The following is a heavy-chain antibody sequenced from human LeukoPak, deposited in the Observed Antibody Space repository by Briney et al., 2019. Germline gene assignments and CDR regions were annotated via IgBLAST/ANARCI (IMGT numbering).Heavy chain of an antibody. D-gene: IGHD3-16*01. CDR2: ISAYNGNT. J-gene: IGHJ4*02. V-gene: IGHV1-18*04. CDR3: ARDSHDYVWGSLGY. Sequence: GASVKVSCKASGYTFTSYGISWVRQAPGQGLEWMGWISAYNGNTNYAQKLQGRATMTTDTSTSTAYMELRSLRSDDTAVYYCARDSHDYVWGSLGYWGQGTLVTVSS. CDR1: GYTFTSYG.